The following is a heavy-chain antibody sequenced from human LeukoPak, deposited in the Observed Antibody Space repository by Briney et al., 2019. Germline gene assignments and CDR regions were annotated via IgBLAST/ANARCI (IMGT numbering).Heavy chain of an antibody. Sequence: PGGSLRLSCAASGFTFSSYGMHWVRQAPGKGLEWVAFIRYDGSNKYYADSVKGRFTISRDNSKNTLYLQMNSLRAEDTAVYYCAKDRYCSGGSCYTPGLFDYWGQGTLVTVSS. D-gene: IGHD2-15*01. J-gene: IGHJ4*02. CDR1: GFTFSSYG. CDR2: IRYDGSNK. CDR3: AKDRYCSGGSCYTPGLFDY. V-gene: IGHV3-30*02.